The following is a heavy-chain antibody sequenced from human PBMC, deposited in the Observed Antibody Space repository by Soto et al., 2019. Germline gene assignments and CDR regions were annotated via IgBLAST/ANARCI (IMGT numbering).Heavy chain of an antibody. CDR3: ARELGYCSSTSCYDWFDP. D-gene: IGHD2-2*01. CDR2: IYHSGST. J-gene: IGHJ5*02. CDR1: GGSISSGGYS. Sequence: SETLSLTCAVSGGSISSGGYSWSWIRQPPGKGLEWIGYIYHSGSTYYNPSLKSRVTISVDRSKNQFSLKLSSVTAADTAVYYCARELGYCSSTSCYDWFDPWGQGTLVTVSS. V-gene: IGHV4-30-2*01.